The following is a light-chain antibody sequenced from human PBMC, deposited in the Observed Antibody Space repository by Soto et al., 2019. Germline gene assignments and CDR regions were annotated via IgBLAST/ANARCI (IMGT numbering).Light chain of an antibody. CDR1: QGISSH. CDR3: QHLNSYPRALS. CDR2: AAS. Sequence: DIQLTQSPAFLSASLGDRVTISCRASQGISSHLAWYQQKPGTAPELLIYAASTLQSGVPSRFSGSGSGTEFTLTISSLQPEDFATYFCQHLNSYPRALSFGGGTQVEIK. J-gene: IGKJ4*01. V-gene: IGKV1-9*01.